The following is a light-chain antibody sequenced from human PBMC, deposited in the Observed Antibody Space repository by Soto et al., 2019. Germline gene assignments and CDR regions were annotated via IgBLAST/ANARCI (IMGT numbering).Light chain of an antibody. CDR1: QGISSY. CDR2: AAS. J-gene: IGKJ4*01. CDR3: QQLNSYPRT. V-gene: IGKV1-9*01. Sequence: IQLTQSPSSLSASVGDRVTITCRASQGISSYLAWYQQKPGKAPKLLIYAASTLQSGVPSRFSGSGSGTDFTLTIIRLQPEDFATYYCQQLNSYPRTFGGGTKVEIK.